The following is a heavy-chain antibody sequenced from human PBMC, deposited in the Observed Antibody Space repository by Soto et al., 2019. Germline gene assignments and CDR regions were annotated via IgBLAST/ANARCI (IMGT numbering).Heavy chain of an antibody. CDR3: TSGGVREADAFDI. Sequence: GGSLRLSCTASGFTFGDYAMSWFRQAPGKGLEWVGFIRSKAYGGTTEYAASVKGRFTISRDDSKSIAYLQMNSLKTEDTAVYCCTSGGVREADAFDIWGQGTMVTVSS. D-gene: IGHD3-16*01. J-gene: IGHJ3*02. CDR2: IRSKAYGGTT. V-gene: IGHV3-49*03. CDR1: GFTFGDYA.